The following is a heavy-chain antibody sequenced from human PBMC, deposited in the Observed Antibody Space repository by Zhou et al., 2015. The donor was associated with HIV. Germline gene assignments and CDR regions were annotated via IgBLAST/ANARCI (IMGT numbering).Heavy chain of an antibody. CDR1: GGTFSSYA. Sequence: QVQLVQSGAEVKKPGSSVKVSCKASGGTFSSYAISWVRQAPGQGLEWMGGIIPIFGTANYAQKFQGRVTITADESTSTAYMELSSLRSEDTAVYYCARAISGYCSSTSCYWRNWFDPWGQGTLVTVSS. V-gene: IGHV1-69*01. J-gene: IGHJ5*02. CDR3: ARAISGYCSSTSCYWRNWFDP. D-gene: IGHD2-2*01. CDR2: IIPIFGTA.